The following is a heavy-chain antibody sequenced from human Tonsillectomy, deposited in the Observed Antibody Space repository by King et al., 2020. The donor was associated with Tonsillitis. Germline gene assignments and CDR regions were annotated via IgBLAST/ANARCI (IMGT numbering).Heavy chain of an antibody. D-gene: IGHD5-24*01. V-gene: IGHV3-7*01. CDR3: ARGPSFRDAYTNDY. Sequence: VQLVESGGGLVQPGGSLRLSCAASGLTFSRYWMSWVRQAPGKGLEWVAKIKQDGSEKYYVDSVKGRFTISRDNAKNSLFLQMNSLRAEDTAMYYCARGPSFRDAYTNDYWGQGTLVTVSS. J-gene: IGHJ4*02. CDR2: IKQDGSEK. CDR1: GLTFSRYW.